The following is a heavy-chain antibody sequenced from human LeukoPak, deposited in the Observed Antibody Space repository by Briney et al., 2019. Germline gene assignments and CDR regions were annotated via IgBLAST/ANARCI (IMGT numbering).Heavy chain of an antibody. CDR3: AGGQGTIL. Sequence: PAETLSLTCTVSGGSISSSSYYWGWIRQPPGKGLEWIGSIYYSGSTYYNPSLKSRVTISVDTSKNQFSLKLSSVTAADTAVYYCAGGQGTILGGQGTLVTVSS. D-gene: IGHD3-9*01. CDR1: GGSISSSSYY. J-gene: IGHJ4*02. CDR2: IYYSGST. V-gene: IGHV4-39*01.